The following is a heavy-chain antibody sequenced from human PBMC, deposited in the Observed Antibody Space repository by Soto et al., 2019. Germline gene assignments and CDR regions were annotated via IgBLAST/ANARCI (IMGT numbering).Heavy chain of an antibody. V-gene: IGHV3-21*01. CDR3: ARDLTIFGVVTPNDY. Sequence: GGSLRLSCAASGFTFSSYSMNWVRQAPGKGLEWVSSISSSSSYIYYADSVKGRFTISRDNAKNSLYLQMNSLRAEDTAVYYCARDLTIFGVVTPNDYWGQGTLVTVSS. D-gene: IGHD3-3*01. CDR2: ISSSSSYI. CDR1: GFTFSSYS. J-gene: IGHJ4*02.